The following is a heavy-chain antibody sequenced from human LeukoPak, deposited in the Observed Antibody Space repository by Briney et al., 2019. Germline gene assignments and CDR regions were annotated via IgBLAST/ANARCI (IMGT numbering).Heavy chain of an antibody. J-gene: IGHJ4*02. CDR3: ACYGIVPPY. D-gene: IGHD2-2*01. CDR1: GFTFSSYW. CDR2: INNDESSS. Sequence: GGSLRLSCAASGFTFSSYWMHWVRQAPGKGLVWVSHINNDESSSSYADPVRGRFTISRDNAKNTLYLQMNSLRNEDTAVYYCACYGIVPPYWGQGTLVTVSS. V-gene: IGHV3-74*01.